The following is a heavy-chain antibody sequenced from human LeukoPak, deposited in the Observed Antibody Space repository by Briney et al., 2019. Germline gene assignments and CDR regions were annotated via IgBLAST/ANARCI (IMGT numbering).Heavy chain of an antibody. J-gene: IGHJ4*02. Sequence: PGGSLRLSCAASGFTFSSYSMNWVRQAPGKGLEWASSISSSSSYIYYADSVKGRFTISRDNAKNSLYLQRNSLRAEDTAVYYCARDLITTVTTADYWGKGTLVTVSS. D-gene: IGHD4-11*01. CDR3: ARDLITTVTTADY. CDR1: GFTFSSYS. V-gene: IGHV3-21*01. CDR2: ISSSSSYI.